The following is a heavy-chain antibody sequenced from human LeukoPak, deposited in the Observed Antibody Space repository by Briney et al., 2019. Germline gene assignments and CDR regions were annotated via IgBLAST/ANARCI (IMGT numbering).Heavy chain of an antibody. CDR3: ARGRGYRGYDTQNNYDTSGPSDY. V-gene: IGHV1-69*01. CDR2: IIPIFGTP. CDR1: GGTFSSYA. J-gene: IGHJ4*02. D-gene: IGHD5-12*01. Sequence: GASVKVSCKASGGTFSSYAISWVRQAPGQGLEWMGGIIPIFGTPYYAQKFQGRVTITADESTSTASMELSSLRSEDTAVYYCARGRGYRGYDTQNNYDTSGPSDYWGQGTLVTVSS.